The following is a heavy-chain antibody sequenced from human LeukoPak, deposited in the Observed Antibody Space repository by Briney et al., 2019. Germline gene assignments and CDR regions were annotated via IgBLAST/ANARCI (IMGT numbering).Heavy chain of an antibody. CDR1: GGSFSGYY. CDR2: INHSGST. D-gene: IGHD3-10*01. J-gene: IGHJ6*03. V-gene: IGHV4-34*01. CDR3: ARLLFYYGSGSYLWGTYYYYMDV. Sequence: SETLSLTCAVYGGSFSGYYWSWIRQPPGKGLEWIGEINHSGSTNYNPSLKSRVTISVDTSKNQFSLKLSSVTAADTAVYYCARLLFYYGSGSYLWGTYYYYMDVWGKGTTVTISS.